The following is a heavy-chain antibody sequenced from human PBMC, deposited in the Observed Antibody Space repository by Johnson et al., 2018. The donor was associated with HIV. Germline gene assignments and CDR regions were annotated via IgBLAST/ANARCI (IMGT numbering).Heavy chain of an antibody. Sequence: VQLVESGGGVVHPGGSLRLSCAASGFTFSTFSSNDMKWVRQAPGKGLARVSSFSGPGGTPYYADSVSGRFSLSRDKSKDTLYLQRSSLRAEDTAVYYCAKGRGYDYDALDFWGQGTMVTVSS. J-gene: IGHJ3*01. CDR1: GFTFSTFSSND. CDR2: FSGPGGTP. V-gene: IGHV3-23*04. D-gene: IGHD5-12*01. CDR3: AKGRGYDYDALDF.